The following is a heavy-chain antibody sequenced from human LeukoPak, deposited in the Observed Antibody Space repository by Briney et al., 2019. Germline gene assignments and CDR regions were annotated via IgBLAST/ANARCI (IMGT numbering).Heavy chain of an antibody. CDR3: ARGHGGWNWFDS. D-gene: IGHD6-19*01. J-gene: IGHJ5*01. CDR1: GFTFSDYW. V-gene: IGHV3-74*01. CDR2: IIAYGAST. Sequence: PGGSLRLSCEASGFTFSDYWMHWVRQAPGKSLVWFSRIIAYGASTGYADSVKGRFTSSRDNAKNTLHLQVNSLRDEDTAVYYCARGHGGWNWFDSWGQGTLVTVSS.